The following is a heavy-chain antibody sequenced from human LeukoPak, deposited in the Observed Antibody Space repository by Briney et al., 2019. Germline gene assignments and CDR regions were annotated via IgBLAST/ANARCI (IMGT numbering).Heavy chain of an antibody. CDR3: TRGRDTTGYFVY. CDR2: IDTNTGNP. V-gene: IGHV7-4-1*02. Sequence: GASVKVSCKASGYTFINYTINWVRLVPGQGLEWMGWIDTNTGNPTYAQGFTGRFVFSLGTSVTTSYLQISSLTAEDTAVYYCTRGRDTTGYFVYWGQGTLVTVSS. CDR1: GYTFINYT. D-gene: IGHD3-22*01. J-gene: IGHJ4*02.